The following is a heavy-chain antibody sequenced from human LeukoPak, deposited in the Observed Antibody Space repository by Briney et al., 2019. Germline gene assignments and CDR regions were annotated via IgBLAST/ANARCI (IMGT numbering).Heavy chain of an antibody. Sequence: PSETLSLTCAVYGGSFSGYYWSRIRQPPGKGLEWIGEINHSGSTNYNPSLKSRVTISVDTSKNQFSLKLSSVTAADTAVYYCARASEYYDYVWGSYRNEYFRHWGQGTLVTVSS. V-gene: IGHV4-34*01. CDR3: ARASEYYDYVWGSYRNEYFRH. D-gene: IGHD3-16*02. J-gene: IGHJ1*01. CDR2: INHSGST. CDR1: GGSFSGYY.